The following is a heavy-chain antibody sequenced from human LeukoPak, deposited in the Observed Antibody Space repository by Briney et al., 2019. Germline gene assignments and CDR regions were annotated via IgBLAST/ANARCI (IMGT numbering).Heavy chain of an antibody. J-gene: IGHJ4*02. V-gene: IGHV3-48*03. D-gene: IGHD3-10*01. CDR3: AREWGDPRYYFDY. Sequence: PGGSLRPSCAASGFTFSSYEMNWVRQAPGKGLEWVSYISSSGSTIYYADSVKGRFTISRDNAKNSLYLQMNSLRAEDTAVYYCAREWGDPRYYFDYWGQGTLVTVSS. CDR1: GFTFSSYE. CDR2: ISSSGSTI.